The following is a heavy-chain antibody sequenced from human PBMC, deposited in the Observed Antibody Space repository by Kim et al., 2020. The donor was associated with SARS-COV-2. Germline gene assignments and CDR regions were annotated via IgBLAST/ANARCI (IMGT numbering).Heavy chain of an antibody. CDR3: AKSILKYQLLKGFDY. J-gene: IGHJ4*02. CDR1: GFTFSSYG. V-gene: IGHV3-30*18. CDR2: ISYDGSNK. Sequence: GGSLRLSCAASGFTFSSYGMHWVRQAPGKGLEWVAVISYDGSNKYYADSVKGRFTISRDNSKNTLYLQMNSLRAEDTAVYYCAKSILKYQLLKGFDYWGQGTLVTVSS. D-gene: IGHD2-2*01.